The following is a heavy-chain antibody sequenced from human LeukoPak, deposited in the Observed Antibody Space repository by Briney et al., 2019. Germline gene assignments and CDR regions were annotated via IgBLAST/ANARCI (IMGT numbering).Heavy chain of an antibody. CDR1: GFTFSSYG. Sequence: GGSLRLSCAASGFTFSSYGMNWVRQAPGKGLEWVSSISSSSSYIYYADSVKGRFTISRDNAKNSLYLQMNSLRAEDTAVYYCARSYDYVWGSYLSYFDYWGQGTLVTVSS. J-gene: IGHJ4*02. CDR3: ARSYDYVWGSYLSYFDY. V-gene: IGHV3-21*01. CDR2: ISSSSSYI. D-gene: IGHD3-16*02.